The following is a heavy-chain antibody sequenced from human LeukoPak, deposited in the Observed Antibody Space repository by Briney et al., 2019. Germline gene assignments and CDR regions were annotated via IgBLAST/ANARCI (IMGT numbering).Heavy chain of an antibody. V-gene: IGHV3-23*01. CDR2: LTGSGGIT. J-gene: IGHJ4*02. D-gene: IGHD3-16*01. CDR1: GFTFSNYG. Sequence: GGSLRLSCAASGFTFSNYGMNWVRQAPGKGLEWVSGLTGSGGITYYADSVKGRFTISRDNSKNTLYLQMNSLRAEDTAVYYCAKDDRLQRFLHWGQGTLVTVSS. CDR3: AKDDRLQRFLH.